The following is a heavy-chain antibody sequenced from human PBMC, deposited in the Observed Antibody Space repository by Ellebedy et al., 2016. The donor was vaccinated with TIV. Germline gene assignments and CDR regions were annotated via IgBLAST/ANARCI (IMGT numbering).Heavy chain of an antibody. CDR2: INHSGST. CDR3: ARGYHYMDV. V-gene: IGHV4-34*01. Sequence: SETLSLXXAVYGGSFSSYYWNWIRQPPGKGLEWIGEINHSGSTNYNPSLKSRVTISVDTSKNQFSLKLSSVTAADTAVYYCARGYHYMDVWGKGTTVTVSS. J-gene: IGHJ6*03. CDR1: GGSFSSYY.